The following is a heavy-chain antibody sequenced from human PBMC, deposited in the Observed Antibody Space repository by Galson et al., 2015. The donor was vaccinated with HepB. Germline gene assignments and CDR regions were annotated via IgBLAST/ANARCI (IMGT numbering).Heavy chain of an antibody. CDR3: ARDLSYYDSSGPNWFDP. V-gene: IGHV3-7*03. CDR1: GFTFSSYW. D-gene: IGHD3-22*01. Sequence: SLRLSCAASGFTFSSYWMSWVRQAPGKGLEWVANIKQDGSEKYYVDSVKGRFTISRDNAKNSLYLQMNSLRAEDTAVYYCARDLSYYDSSGPNWFDPWGQGTLVTVSS. CDR2: IKQDGSEK. J-gene: IGHJ5*02.